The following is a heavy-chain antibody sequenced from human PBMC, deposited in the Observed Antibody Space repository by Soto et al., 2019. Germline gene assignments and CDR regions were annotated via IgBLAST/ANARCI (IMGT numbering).Heavy chain of an antibody. J-gene: IGHJ4*02. D-gene: IGHD3-10*01. CDR2: IRQDGGAQ. V-gene: IGHV3-7*03. Sequence: EVQLVESGGGLAQPGGSLKLSCVASGFTFTTYWMSWVRQAPGKGLEWVANIRQDGGAQYYVDSVKGRFTISRDNAKNSVYLQMDSLRAEDTAVYYCVRGGHGSGSYLGSYWGQGILVTVSS. CDR3: VRGGHGSGSYLGSY. CDR1: GFTFTTYW.